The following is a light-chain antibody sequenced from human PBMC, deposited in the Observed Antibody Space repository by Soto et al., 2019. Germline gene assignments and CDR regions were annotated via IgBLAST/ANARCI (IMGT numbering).Light chain of an antibody. CDR2: ENN. V-gene: IGLV1-51*02. J-gene: IGLJ7*01. CDR3: GTWDSSLSVAV. CDR1: SSNIGNNY. Sequence: QSVLTQPPSVSAAPGQKVTISCSGSSSNIGNNYVSWYQQLPGTAPKLLIYENNKRPSGIPDRFSGSKSGTSATLGITGLRTGDEADYYCGTWDSSLSVAVFGGGTQLTVL.